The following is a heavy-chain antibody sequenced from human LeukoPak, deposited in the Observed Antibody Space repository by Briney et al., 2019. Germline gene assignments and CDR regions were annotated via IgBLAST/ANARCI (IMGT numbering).Heavy chain of an antibody. D-gene: IGHD3-9*01. CDR3: AGFYDILTGSDAFDI. V-gene: IGHV3-33*03. Sequence: GGSLRLSCAASGFTFSNYGMHWVRQAPGKGLEWVAVIWYDGSNKKYADSVKGRFTISRDNSKNTLYLQMNSLRAEDTAVYYFAGFYDILTGSDAFDIWGQGTMVTVSS. J-gene: IGHJ3*02. CDR1: GFTFSNYG. CDR2: IWYDGSNK.